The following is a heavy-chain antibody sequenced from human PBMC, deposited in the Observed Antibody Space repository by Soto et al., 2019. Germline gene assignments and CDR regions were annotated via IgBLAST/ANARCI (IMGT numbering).Heavy chain of an antibody. CDR1: GFTFYDYA. CDR3: AKVLPPLWFGESCFDY. J-gene: IGHJ4*02. CDR2: ISWNSGSI. Sequence: SLRLSCAASGFTFYDYAIHLVRQSPVKGLEWVSGISWNSGSIGYADSVKGRFTISRDNAKNSLYLQMNSLRAEDTALYYCAKVLPPLWFGESCFDYWGQGTLVTVSS. V-gene: IGHV3-9*01. D-gene: IGHD3-10*01.